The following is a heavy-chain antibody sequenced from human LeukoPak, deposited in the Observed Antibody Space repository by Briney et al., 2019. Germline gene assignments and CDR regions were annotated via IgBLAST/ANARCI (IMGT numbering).Heavy chain of an antibody. V-gene: IGHV4-59*01. J-gene: IGHJ5*02. CDR3: AREIVIASGWFDP. CDR1: GGSISNYY. CDR2: IYYTGST. Sequence: PSETLSLTCTVSGGSISNYYWTWTRQPPGKGLEWIGYIYYTGSTNYNPSLKSRVTISVDTSKNQFSLKLNSVTAADTAVYYCAREIVIASGWFDPWGQGTLVTVSS. D-gene: IGHD3-16*02.